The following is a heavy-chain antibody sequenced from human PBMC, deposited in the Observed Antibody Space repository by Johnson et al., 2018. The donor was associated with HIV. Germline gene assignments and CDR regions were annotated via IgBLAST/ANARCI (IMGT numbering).Heavy chain of an antibody. CDR3: ARGSGLLTGGDSDAFDI. CDR2: IYSGGST. CDR1: GFTVSSNY. Sequence: EVQLVESGGGLVQPGGSLRLSCAASGFTVSSNYMNWVRQAPGKGLEWVSVIYSGGSTYYADSVKGRFTISRDNSKNTLYLQMNSLRAEDTAVYYCARGSGLLTGGDSDAFDIWGQGTMVTVSS. D-gene: IGHD4-17*01. J-gene: IGHJ3*02. V-gene: IGHV3-66*01.